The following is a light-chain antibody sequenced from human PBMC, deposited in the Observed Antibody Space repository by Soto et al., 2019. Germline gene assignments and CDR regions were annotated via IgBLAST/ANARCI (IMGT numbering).Light chain of an antibody. V-gene: IGLV2-8*01. J-gene: IGLJ2*01. CDR1: SSDVGGYNY. Sequence: QSALTQPPSASGSPGQSVTISCTGTSSDVGGYNYVSWYQQHPGQAPKVMIYEVSKRPSGVPDHFSGSKSGNTASLTVSGLQAEDEADYYCSSYAGSNNYVVFGGGTKLTVL. CDR2: EVS. CDR3: SSYAGSNNYVV.